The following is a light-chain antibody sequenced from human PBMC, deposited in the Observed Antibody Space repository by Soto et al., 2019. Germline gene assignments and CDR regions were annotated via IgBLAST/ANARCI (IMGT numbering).Light chain of an antibody. V-gene: IGKV1-5*03. CDR2: KAS. J-gene: IGKJ2*01. CDR1: QSISSW. Sequence: DIQMTQSPSTLSASVGDRVTITCRASQSISSWLAWYQQKPGKAPKLLIYKASSLESGVPSRFSGSGSGTEFTLIISSLHPDDFATYYCQQYNSYSTFGQGTKLEIK. CDR3: QQYNSYST.